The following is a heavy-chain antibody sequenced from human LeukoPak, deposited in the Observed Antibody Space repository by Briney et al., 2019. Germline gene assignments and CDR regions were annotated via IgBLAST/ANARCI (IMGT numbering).Heavy chain of an antibody. CDR2: ISSSGSTI. CDR3: ARDGSPGEYYFDY. D-gene: IGHD1-26*01. Sequence: GGSLRLSCAASGFTFSDYYMSWIRQAPGKGLEWVSYISSSGSTIYYADSVKGRFTISRDNAKNSLYLQMNSLRAEDMAVYYCARDGSPGEYYFDYWGQGTLVTVSS. V-gene: IGHV3-11*01. J-gene: IGHJ4*02. CDR1: GFTFSDYY.